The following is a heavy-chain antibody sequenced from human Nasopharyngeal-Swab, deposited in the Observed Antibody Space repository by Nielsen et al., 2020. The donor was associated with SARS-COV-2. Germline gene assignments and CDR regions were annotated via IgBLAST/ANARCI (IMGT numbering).Heavy chain of an antibody. Sequence: WIRQPPGKGLEWVAVISYDGSNKYYADSVKGRFTIPRDNSKNTLYLQMNSLRAEDTAVYYCARDPNYYDSSGYPQYYFDYWGQGTLVTVSS. V-gene: IGHV3-30*04. CDR2: ISYDGSNK. J-gene: IGHJ4*02. D-gene: IGHD3-22*01. CDR3: ARDPNYYDSSGYPQYYFDY.